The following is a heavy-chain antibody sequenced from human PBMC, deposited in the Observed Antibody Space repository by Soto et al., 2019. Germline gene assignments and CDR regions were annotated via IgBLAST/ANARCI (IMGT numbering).Heavy chain of an antibody. CDR2: ISPDGTTT. CDR1: GFTFSSFW. V-gene: IGHV3-74*01. Sequence: PGGSLRLSCAASGFTFSSFWMFWVRQAPEKGLVWISRISPDGTTTNYADSVKGRFTISRDNAKNTVYLQMNSLRAEDTAIYYCARDFRSSPSYWGQGALVTVSS. CDR3: ARDFRSSPSY. D-gene: IGHD6-6*01. J-gene: IGHJ4*02.